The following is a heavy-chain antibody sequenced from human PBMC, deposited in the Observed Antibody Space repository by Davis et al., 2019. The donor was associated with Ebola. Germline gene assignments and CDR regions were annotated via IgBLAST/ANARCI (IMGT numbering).Heavy chain of an antibody. CDR2: ITSGGST. CDR3: ARAPAGRWQWPGSACDY. CDR1: GFTFSGHS. Sequence: PGGSLRLSCAASGFTFSGHSMNWVRQAPGKGLEWVSSITSGGSTSYADSVKGRFTISRDNAKNSLYLQLNSLRPEDTALYYCARAPAGRWQWPGSACDYWGQGTLVTVSS. V-gene: IGHV3-21*01. D-gene: IGHD6-19*01. J-gene: IGHJ4*02.